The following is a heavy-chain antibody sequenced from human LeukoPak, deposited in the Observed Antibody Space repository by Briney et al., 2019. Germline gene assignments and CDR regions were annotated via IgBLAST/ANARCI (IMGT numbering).Heavy chain of an antibody. J-gene: IGHJ4*02. D-gene: IGHD6-6*01. Sequence: SETLSLTCAVYGRSFSGYYWSWIRQPPGKGLEWIGEINHSGSTNYNPSLKSRVTISVDTSKNQFSLKLSSVTAADTAVYYCARGNGSSPPFDYWGQGTLVTVSS. CDR2: INHSGST. CDR1: GRSFSGYY. CDR3: ARGNGSSPPFDY. V-gene: IGHV4-34*01.